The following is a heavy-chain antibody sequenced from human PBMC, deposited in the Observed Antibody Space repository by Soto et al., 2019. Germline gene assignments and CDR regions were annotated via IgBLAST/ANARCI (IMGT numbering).Heavy chain of an antibody. V-gene: IGHV1-69*01. CDR3: ARSTAARLNYYYYGMDV. Sequence: QVQLVQSGVEVKKPGSSVKVSCKASGGTFSSYAISWVRQAPGQGLEWMGGIIPIFGTANYAQKFQGRVTITADESTSTAYMELSSLRSEDTAVYYCARSTAARLNYYYYGMDVWGQGTTVTVSS. D-gene: IGHD6-13*01. J-gene: IGHJ6*02. CDR1: GGTFSSYA. CDR2: IIPIFGTA.